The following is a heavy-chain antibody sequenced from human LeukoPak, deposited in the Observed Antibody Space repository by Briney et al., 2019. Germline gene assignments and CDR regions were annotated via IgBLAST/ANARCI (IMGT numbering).Heavy chain of an antibody. Sequence: SETLSLTCTVSGGSISSYYWSWIRQPPGKGLEWIGYIYYSGSTNYNPSLKSRVTISVDTSKNQFSLKLTSVTAADTAVYYCARGESSGSNWFDPWGQGTLVTLSS. CDR1: GGSISSYY. V-gene: IGHV4-59*01. CDR2: IYYSGST. J-gene: IGHJ5*02. CDR3: ARGESSGSNWFDP. D-gene: IGHD3-22*01.